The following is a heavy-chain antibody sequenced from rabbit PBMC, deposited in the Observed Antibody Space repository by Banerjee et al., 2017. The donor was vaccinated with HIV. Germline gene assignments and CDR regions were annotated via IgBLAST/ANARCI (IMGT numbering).Heavy chain of an antibody. D-gene: IGHD5-1*01. J-gene: IGHJ4*01. CDR1: GFSFSSSYW. Sequence: QEQLQESGGGLVKPGGSLALTCTASGFSFSSSYWICWVRQAPGKGLEWIGCIYTGSGSTYYASWAKGRFTISKTSSTTVTLQLNSLTAADTATYFCARRDANGGWSHNLWGPGTLVTVS. CDR3: ARRDANGGWSHNL. V-gene: IGHV1S45*01. CDR2: IYTGSGST.